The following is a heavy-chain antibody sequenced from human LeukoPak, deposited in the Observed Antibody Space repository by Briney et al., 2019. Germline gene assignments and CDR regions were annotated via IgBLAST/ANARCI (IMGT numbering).Heavy chain of an antibody. CDR1: GFTVSSRY. Sequence: PGGSLRLSCAASGFTVSSRYMSWVRQAPGKGLEWGSAISGSGGSTYYADSVKGRFTISRDNSKNTLYLQMNSLRAEDTAVYYCARAKSTSGLVVVVAATLLFDYWGQGTLVTVSS. J-gene: IGHJ4*02. CDR3: ARAKSTSGLVVVVAATLLFDY. D-gene: IGHD2-15*01. V-gene: IGHV3-53*05. CDR2: ISGSGGST.